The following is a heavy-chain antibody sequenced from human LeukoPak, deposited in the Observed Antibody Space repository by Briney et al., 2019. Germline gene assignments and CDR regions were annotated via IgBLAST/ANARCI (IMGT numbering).Heavy chain of an antibody. CDR2: ISAYNGNT. V-gene: IGHV1-18*01. Sequence: GASVKVSCKASGYTFTSYGISWVRQAPGQGLEWMGWISAYNGNTNYAQKLQGRVTMTTDTSTSTAYMELRSLRSDDTAVYYCARGGSSSWYHHYYYYYMDVWGKGTTVTVSS. CDR3: ARGGSSSWYHHYYYYYMDV. D-gene: IGHD6-13*01. J-gene: IGHJ6*03. CDR1: GYTFTSYG.